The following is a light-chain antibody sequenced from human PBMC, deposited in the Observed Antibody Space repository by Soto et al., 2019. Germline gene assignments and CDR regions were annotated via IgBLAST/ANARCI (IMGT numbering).Light chain of an antibody. Sequence: EIVLTQSPGTLSLSPGERATLSGRASQSVSSSYLAWYQQKPGQAPRLLIYGASSRATGIPDRFSGSGSGTDFTITISRLEPEDFAVYYCQQYGSSLTWTFGQGTKVDI. CDR2: GAS. V-gene: IGKV3-20*01. J-gene: IGKJ1*01. CDR3: QQYGSSLTWT. CDR1: QSVSSSY.